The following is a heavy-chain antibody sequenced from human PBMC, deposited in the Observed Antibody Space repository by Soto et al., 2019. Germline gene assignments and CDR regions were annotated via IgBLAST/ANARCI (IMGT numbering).Heavy chain of an antibody. CDR1: GGFISDYS. J-gene: IGHJ6*03. CDR3: ARISGSFYNLGADYYYPYMDV. CDR2: ISSSGST. Sequence: QVQLQESGPGLVRPSETLSLTCSVSGGFISDYSWSWIRQPPGKVLEWLGDISSSGSTKYNPSLKSPVTISRDTSKHQFSLRLTSVTPADTAVYYCARISGSFYNLGADYYYPYMDVWGKGTTVTVSS. D-gene: IGHD3-10*01. V-gene: IGHV4-59*01.